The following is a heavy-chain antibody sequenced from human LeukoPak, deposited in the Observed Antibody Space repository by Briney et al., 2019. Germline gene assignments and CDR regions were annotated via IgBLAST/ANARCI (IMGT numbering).Heavy chain of an antibody. CDR3: ARQTYSSSWYHENWFDP. CDR2: IYYSGST. CDR1: GGSISSSSYY. V-gene: IGHV4-39*01. J-gene: IGHJ5*02. D-gene: IGHD6-13*01. Sequence: PSETLSLTCTVSGGSISSSSYYWGWIRQPPGKGLEWIGSIYYSGSTYYNPSLRSRVTISVDTSKNQFSLKLSSVTAADTAVYYCARQTYSSSWYHENWFDPWGQGTLVTVSS.